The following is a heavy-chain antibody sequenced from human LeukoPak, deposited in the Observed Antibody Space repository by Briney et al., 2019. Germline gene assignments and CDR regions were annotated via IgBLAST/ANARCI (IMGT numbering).Heavy chain of an antibody. J-gene: IGHJ4*02. V-gene: IGHV4-59*08. D-gene: IGHD4-23*01. Sequence: SETLSLTCTVSGGSISSYYWSWIRQPPGKGLEWIGYIYYSGSTNYNPSLKSRVTISVDTSKNQFSLKLSSVTAADTAVYYCARHTRGNYYFDYWGQGTLVTVSS. CDR1: GGSISSYY. CDR3: ARHTRGNYYFDY. CDR2: IYYSGST.